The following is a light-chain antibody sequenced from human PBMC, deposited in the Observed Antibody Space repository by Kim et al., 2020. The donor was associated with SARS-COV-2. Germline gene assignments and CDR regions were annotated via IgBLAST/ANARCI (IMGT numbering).Light chain of an antibody. CDR3: QHSNSYPIT. Sequence: SASVGDRVTITCRASQGIRNHLAWYQQKPGKAPKLLIYGASTLQRGVSSRFSGSGSATEFTLTVSSLQPEDVATYYCQHSNSYPITFGGGTKLEIK. V-gene: IGKV1-9*01. CDR1: QGIRNH. J-gene: IGKJ4*01. CDR2: GAS.